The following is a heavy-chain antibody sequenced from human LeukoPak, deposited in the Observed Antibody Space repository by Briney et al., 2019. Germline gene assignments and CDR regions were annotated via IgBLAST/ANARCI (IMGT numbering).Heavy chain of an antibody. D-gene: IGHD3-16*02. CDR3: ARRYYDYVWGSYRRGTFFDY. Sequence: GGSLRLSCAAPGFTFSSYAMHRVRTAPGKGLDSVAVISYDGSNKYYADSVKGRFTISRDNSKNTLYLQMNSLRAEDTAVYFCARRYYDYVWGSYRRGTFFDYWGQGTLVTVSS. CDR2: ISYDGSNK. V-gene: IGHV3-30-3*01. J-gene: IGHJ4*02. CDR1: GFTFSSYA.